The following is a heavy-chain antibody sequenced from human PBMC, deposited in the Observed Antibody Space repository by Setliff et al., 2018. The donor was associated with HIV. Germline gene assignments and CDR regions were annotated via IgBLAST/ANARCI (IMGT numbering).Heavy chain of an antibody. D-gene: IGHD6-6*01. V-gene: IGHV3-7*03. CDR2: IKQDESEI. Sequence: LRLSCAASEFTFSEYWMTWVRQAPGKGLEWLANIKQDESEIYYVDSVRGRFTVSRYNARNSLYLQMNSLRAEDTAIYYCARIYRSSWPFDACYIWGQGTRVTVSS. CDR1: EFTFSEYW. J-gene: IGHJ3*02. CDR3: ARIYRSSWPFDACYI.